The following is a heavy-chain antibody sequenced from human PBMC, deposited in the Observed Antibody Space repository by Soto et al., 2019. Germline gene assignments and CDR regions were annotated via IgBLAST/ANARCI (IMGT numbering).Heavy chain of an antibody. Sequence: PSETLSLTCTVSGGSISSYYWSWIRQPPGKGLEWIGYIYYSGSTNYNPSLKRRVTISVDTSKNQFSLKLSSVTAADTAVYYCARQLPGGYDLNYWGQGTLVTVSS. D-gene: IGHD5-12*01. CDR3: ARQLPGGYDLNY. V-gene: IGHV4-59*01. CDR2: IYYSGST. CDR1: GGSISSYY. J-gene: IGHJ4*02.